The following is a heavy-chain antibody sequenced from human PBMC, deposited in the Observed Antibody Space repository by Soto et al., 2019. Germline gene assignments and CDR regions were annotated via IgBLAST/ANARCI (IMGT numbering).Heavy chain of an antibody. J-gene: IGHJ1*01. Sequence: EVKLVESGGGLVSPGGSLRLSCAASGFTFSAFSMNWIRQAPGKGLEWVSSISSGSRYIYYADSVKGRFTTSRDDAKNSLYLQMNGLRAEDTAVYYCARDQPGDAGFWSGYLNPGYFYHWGQGTLVTVSS. CDR2: ISSGSRYI. V-gene: IGHV3-21*02. CDR3: ARDQPGDAGFWSGYLNPGYFYH. D-gene: IGHD3-3*01. CDR1: GFTFSAFS.